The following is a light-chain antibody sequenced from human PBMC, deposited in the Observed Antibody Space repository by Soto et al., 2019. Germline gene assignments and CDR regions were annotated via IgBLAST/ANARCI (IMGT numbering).Light chain of an antibody. V-gene: IGKV2-24*01. Sequence: DIVLTQAPLSSPVTLGQPVSISCRASESLVHTDGGTYLNWLQQRPGQPPRLLIYKISNRFPGVPDRFRGSGAGTDFTLEISRVEAEDVGGYFCMQAAQFPTFGQGTKVEVK. CDR1: ESLVHTDGGTY. CDR3: MQAAQFPT. J-gene: IGKJ1*01. CDR2: KIS.